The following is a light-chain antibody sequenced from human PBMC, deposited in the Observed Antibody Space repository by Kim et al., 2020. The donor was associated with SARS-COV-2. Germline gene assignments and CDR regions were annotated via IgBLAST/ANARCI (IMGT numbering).Light chain of an antibody. V-gene: IGLV2-14*03. Sequence: GQSITISCTGTSSDVGGYDYVSWYQQHPGKAPKLMIYDVSNRPSGVSNRFSGSKSGNTASLTISGLQAEDEDDYYCSSYTGSTPYVFGTGTKVTVL. CDR2: DVS. J-gene: IGLJ1*01. CDR3: SSYTGSTPYV. CDR1: SSDVGGYDY.